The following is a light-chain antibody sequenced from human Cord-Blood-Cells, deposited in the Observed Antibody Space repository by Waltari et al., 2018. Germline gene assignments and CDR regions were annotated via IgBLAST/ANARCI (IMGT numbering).Light chain of an antibody. V-gene: IGKV3-11*01. J-gene: IGKJ4*02. Sequence: EIVLTQSPATLSLSPGERATLSCRASQSVSSYLAWYQQKPGQAPRLLIYDASNRATGIPARFRGSGSGTDFTLTISSLVSEDFAVYYCQQRSNWPLPLTFGGGTKVEIK. CDR3: QQRSNWPLPLT. CDR1: QSVSSY. CDR2: DAS.